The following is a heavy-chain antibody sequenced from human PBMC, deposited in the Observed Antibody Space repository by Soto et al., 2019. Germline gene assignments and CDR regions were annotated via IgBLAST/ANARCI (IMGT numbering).Heavy chain of an antibody. Sequence: PSQTLSLTCAISGDSVSSNSAAWNWIRQSPSRGLEWLGRTYYRSKWYNDYAVSVKSRITINPDTSKNQFSLQLNSVTPEDTAVYYCAREAVAGTMFASSGMDVWGQGTTVTVSS. J-gene: IGHJ6*02. CDR1: GDSVSSNSAA. CDR2: TYYRSKWYN. V-gene: IGHV6-1*01. D-gene: IGHD6-19*01. CDR3: AREAVAGTMFASSGMDV.